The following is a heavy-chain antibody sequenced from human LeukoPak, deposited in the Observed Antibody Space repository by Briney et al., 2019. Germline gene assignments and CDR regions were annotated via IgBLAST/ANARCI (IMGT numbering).Heavy chain of an antibody. CDR3: ARADRLPKRSAAGPLYYYYYYMDV. CDR2: ISPNSGNT. V-gene: IGHV1-8*03. Sequence: ASVKVSCKASGYSFSGHYMHWVRQAPGQGPEWMGWISPNSGNTGYAQKFQGRVTITRNTSISTAYMELSSLRSEDTAVYYCARADRLPKRSAAGPLYYYYYYMDVWGKGTTVTVSS. CDR1: GYSFSGHY. D-gene: IGHD6-13*01. J-gene: IGHJ6*03.